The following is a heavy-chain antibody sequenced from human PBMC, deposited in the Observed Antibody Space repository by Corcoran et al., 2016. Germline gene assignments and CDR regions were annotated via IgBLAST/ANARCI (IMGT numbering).Heavy chain of an antibody. V-gene: IGHV1-2*02. CDR1: GYTFTGYY. Sequence: QVQLVQSGAEVKKPGASVKVSCKASGYTFTGYYMHWVRQAPGQGLEWMGWINPNSGGTNYAQKFQGKVTMTRDTSISTAYMELSRLRSDDTAVYYCASGLAPMVRGEGWFDPWGQGTLVTVSS. D-gene: IGHD3-10*01. CDR2: INPNSGGT. CDR3: ASGLAPMVRGEGWFDP. J-gene: IGHJ5*02.